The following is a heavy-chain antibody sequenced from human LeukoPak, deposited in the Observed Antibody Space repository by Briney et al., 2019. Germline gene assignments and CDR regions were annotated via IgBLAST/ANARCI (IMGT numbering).Heavy chain of an antibody. CDR1: GGSISSYY. CDR2: ISYTGST. V-gene: IGHV4-59*01. CDR3: ARDQGLNFDY. J-gene: IGHJ4*02. Sequence: SETLSLTCTVSGGSISSYYWSWIRQPPGKGLEWIGYISYTGSTNYNPSLQSRVTSSVDTSKNQFSLKLSSVAAADTAVYYCARDQGLNFDYWGQGTLVTVSS. D-gene: IGHD6-19*01.